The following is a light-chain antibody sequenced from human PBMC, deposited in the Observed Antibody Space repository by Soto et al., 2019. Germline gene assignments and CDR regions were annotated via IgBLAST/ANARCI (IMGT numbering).Light chain of an antibody. CDR1: QGISIW. CDR3: QQANSFPCT. V-gene: IGKV1-12*01. J-gene: IGKJ1*01. CDR2: SAS. Sequence: DIQMTQSPSSVSASVGDRVTITCRASQGISIWLDWYQQKPGKAPKLLIYSASSLESGVPSRFSGSGSVTEFTLTIISQQPEDFATYYCQQANSFPCTFGQGTKVEIK.